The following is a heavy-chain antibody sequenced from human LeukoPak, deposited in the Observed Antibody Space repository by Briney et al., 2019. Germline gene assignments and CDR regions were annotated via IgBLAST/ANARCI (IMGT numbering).Heavy chain of an antibody. CDR1: GYTLTELS. J-gene: IGHJ4*02. CDR2: FDPEDGET. V-gene: IGHV1-24*01. Sequence: ASVKVSCKVSGYTLTELSMHWVRQAPGKGLEWMGGFDPEDGETIYAQKFQGRVTMTEDTSTDTVYMELSSLRSEDTAVYYCATDTRFDSGMDYWGQGTLVTVSS. CDR3: ATDTRFDSGMDY. D-gene: IGHD1-26*01.